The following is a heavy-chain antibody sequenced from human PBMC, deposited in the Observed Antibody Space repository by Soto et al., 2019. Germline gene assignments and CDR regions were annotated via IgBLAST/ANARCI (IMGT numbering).Heavy chain of an antibody. CDR3: ARRGPIGIAARQYFDY. Sequence: ASVKVSCKVSGGTFSSYAISWVRQAPGQGLEWMGGIIPIFGTANYAQKFQGRVTITADESTSTAYMELSSLRSEDTAVYYCARRGPIGIAARQYFDYWGQGTLVTVSS. J-gene: IGHJ4*02. D-gene: IGHD6-6*01. V-gene: IGHV1-69*13. CDR2: IIPIFGTA. CDR1: GGTFSSYA.